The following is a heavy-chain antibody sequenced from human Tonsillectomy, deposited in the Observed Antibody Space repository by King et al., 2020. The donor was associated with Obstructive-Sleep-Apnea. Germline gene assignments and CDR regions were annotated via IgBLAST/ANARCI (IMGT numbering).Heavy chain of an antibody. V-gene: IGHV3-30*04. Sequence: VQLVESGGGVVQPGRSLRLSCAASGFTFSSYAMHWVRQAPGKGLEWVAVISYDGSNKYYADSVKGRFTISRDNSKNTLYLQMNSLRAEDTAVYYCARGYGRYSYGYEGHFDYWGQGTLVTVSS. J-gene: IGHJ4*02. CDR1: GFTFSSYA. CDR2: ISYDGSNK. D-gene: IGHD5-18*01. CDR3: ARGYGRYSYGYEGHFDY.